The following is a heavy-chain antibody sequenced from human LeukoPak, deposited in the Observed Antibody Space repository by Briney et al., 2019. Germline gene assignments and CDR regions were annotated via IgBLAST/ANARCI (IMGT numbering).Heavy chain of an antibody. CDR1: GGTFSSYA. Sequence: SVKVSCKASGGTFSSYAISWVRQAPGQGLEWMGGIIPIFGTANYAQKSQGRVTITADESTSTAYMELSSLRSEDTAVYYCARGPVYYYGSGGNYYYYMDVWGKGTTVTVSS. CDR3: ARGPVYYYGSGGNYYYYMDV. CDR2: IIPIFGTA. V-gene: IGHV1-69*13. D-gene: IGHD3-10*01. J-gene: IGHJ6*03.